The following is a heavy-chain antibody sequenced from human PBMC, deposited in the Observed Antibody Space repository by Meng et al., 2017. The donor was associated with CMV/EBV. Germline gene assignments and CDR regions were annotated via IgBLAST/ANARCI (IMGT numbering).Heavy chain of an antibody. V-gene: IGHV3-11*04. J-gene: IGHJ6*02. CDR2: ISSSGSTI. D-gene: IGHD2-2*01. CDR1: GGSISSYY. Sequence: GGSLRLSCTVSGGSISSYYWSWIRQAPGKGLEWVSYISSSGSTIYYADSVKGRFTISRDNAKNSLYLQMNSLRAEDTAVYYCARDKGCSSTSCYALDYFGMDVWGQGTTVTVSS. CDR3: ARDKGCSSTSCYALDYFGMDV.